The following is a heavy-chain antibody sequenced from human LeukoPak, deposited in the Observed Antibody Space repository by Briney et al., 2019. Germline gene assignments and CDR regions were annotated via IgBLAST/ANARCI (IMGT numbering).Heavy chain of an antibody. J-gene: IGHJ6*02. CDR3: ARGRMVRVRSYYYHRMDV. CDR2: TYYRSKWYN. V-gene: IGHV6-1*01. D-gene: IGHD3-10*01. CDR1: GDSVSSNSAA. Sequence: SQTLSLTCAISGDSVSSNSAAWNWIRQSPSRGLEWLGRTYYRSKWYNDYVVSVKSRITINPDTSKNQFSLQLNSVTPEDTAVYYCARGRMVRVRSYYYHRMDVWGQGTTVTVSS.